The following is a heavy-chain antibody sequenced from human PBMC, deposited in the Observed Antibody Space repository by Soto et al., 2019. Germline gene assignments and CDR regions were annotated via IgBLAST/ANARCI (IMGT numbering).Heavy chain of an antibody. CDR2: INHSGST. Sequence: SETLSLTCAVYGGSFSGYYWSWIRQLPRNGMEWIGEINHSGSTNNDTSLKCQVTISAAQSKTQFTLKLSSVTAADTAVYYCACSGYWLIVSTVPSNFDHWGQGSLVTVSS. CDR1: GGSFSGYY. V-gene: IGHV4-34*01. CDR3: ACSGYWLIVSTVPSNFDH. J-gene: IGHJ4*02. D-gene: IGHD4-17*01.